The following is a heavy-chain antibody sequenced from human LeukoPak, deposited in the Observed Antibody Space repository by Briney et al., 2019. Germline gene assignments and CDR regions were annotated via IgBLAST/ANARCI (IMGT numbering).Heavy chain of an antibody. V-gene: IGHV4-30-4*01. CDR2: IYYSGST. J-gene: IGHJ4*02. D-gene: IGHD3-10*01. Sequence: PSETLSLTCTVSGGSISSGDYYWSWIRQPPGKGLEWIGYIYYSGSTYYNPSLKSRVTISVDTSKNQFSLKLSSVTAADTAVYYCAREGVLYYYGSGGPLDYWGQGTLVTVSS. CDR3: AREGVLYYYGSGGPLDY. CDR1: GGSISSGDYY.